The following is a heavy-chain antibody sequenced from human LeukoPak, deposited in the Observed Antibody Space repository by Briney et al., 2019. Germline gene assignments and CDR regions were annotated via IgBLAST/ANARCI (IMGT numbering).Heavy chain of an antibody. V-gene: IGHV4-59*01. CDR1: GGSISSYY. Sequence: SETLSLTCTVSGGSISSYYWSWIRQPPGKGLEWIGYIYYSGSTNYNPSLKSRVTISVDTPKNQFSLKLSSVTAADTAVYYCARGLGQLAYDYWGQGTLVTVSS. J-gene: IGHJ4*02. CDR3: ARGLGQLAYDY. CDR2: IYYSGST. D-gene: IGHD6-13*01.